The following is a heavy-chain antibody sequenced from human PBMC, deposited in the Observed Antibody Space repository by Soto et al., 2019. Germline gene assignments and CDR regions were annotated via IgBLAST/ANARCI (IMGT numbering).Heavy chain of an antibody. Sequence: PSETLSLTCTVSGGSISSGDYYWSWIRQPPGKGLEWIGYIYYSGSTYYNPSLKSRVTISVDTSKNQFSLKLSSVTAADTAVYYCARVETFYYDSSGYYCSWFDPWGQGTLDTVSS. CDR2: IYYSGST. CDR3: ARVETFYYDSSGYYCSWFDP. D-gene: IGHD3-22*01. V-gene: IGHV4-30-4*01. CDR1: GGSISSGDYY. J-gene: IGHJ5*02.